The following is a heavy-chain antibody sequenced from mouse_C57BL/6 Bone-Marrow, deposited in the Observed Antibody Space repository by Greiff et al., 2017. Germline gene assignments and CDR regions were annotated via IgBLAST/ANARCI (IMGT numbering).Heavy chain of an antibody. CDR2: IYPGNSDT. D-gene: IGHD2-4*01. V-gene: IGHV1-5*01. CDR3: TRGIYYDYVYFDY. Sequence: EVKLVESGTVLARPGASVKMSCKTSGYTFTSYWMHWVKQRPGQGLEWIGAIYPGNSDTSYNQKFKGKAKLTAVTSASTAYMELSSLTNEDSAVYYCTRGIYYDYVYFDYWGQGTTLTVSS. J-gene: IGHJ2*01. CDR1: GYTFTSYW.